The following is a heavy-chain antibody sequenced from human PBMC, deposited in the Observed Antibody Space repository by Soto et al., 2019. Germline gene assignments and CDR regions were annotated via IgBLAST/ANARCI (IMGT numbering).Heavy chain of an antibody. D-gene: IGHD1-1*01. J-gene: IGHJ5*02. V-gene: IGHV4-34*01. CDR2: INHSGSA. Sequence: PSETLSLTCAVYGGSFSDYSWTWIRQPPGKALEWIGQINHSGSANYNPSLRSRVIISIGTPKNQFSLELTSVTAADTAVYYCARLHCHSPNCVPLDPWGQGTLVTVSS. CDR3: ARLHCHSPNCVPLDP. CDR1: GGSFSDYS.